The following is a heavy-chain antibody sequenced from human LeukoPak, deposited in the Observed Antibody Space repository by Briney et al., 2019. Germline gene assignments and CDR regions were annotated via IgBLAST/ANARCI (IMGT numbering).Heavy chain of an antibody. Sequence: SETLFLTFTVPGGSISSYYWSWIRQPAGKGLEWIERIYTNESTKYDPSLKNRVTMSVDTSKIQFSLKLSSVSAGGTAVYDCTRDVRAAAGTDLKWFDPWGQGTLVTVSS. D-gene: IGHD6-13*01. CDR1: GGSISSYY. CDR2: IYTNEST. J-gene: IGHJ5*02. V-gene: IGHV4-4*07. CDR3: TRDVRAAAGTDLKWFDP.